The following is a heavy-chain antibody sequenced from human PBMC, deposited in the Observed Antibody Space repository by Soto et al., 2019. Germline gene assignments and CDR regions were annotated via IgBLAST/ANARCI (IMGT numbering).Heavy chain of an antibody. D-gene: IGHD3-10*01. J-gene: IGHJ5*02. CDR1: GFSLSTSGVG. Sequence: QITLKESGPTLVKPTQTLTLTCTFSGFSLSTSGVGVGWIRQPPGKALEWLALIYWDDDKRYSPSLKSRLTITKDTSKNQVVLTMTNMDPVDTATYYCAHSSDYYGSGSYYPNWFDPWGQGTLVTVSS. CDR3: AHSSDYYGSGSYYPNWFDP. V-gene: IGHV2-5*02. CDR2: IYWDDDK.